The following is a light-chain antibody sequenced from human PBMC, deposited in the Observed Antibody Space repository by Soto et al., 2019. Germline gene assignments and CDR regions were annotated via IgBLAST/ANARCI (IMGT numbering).Light chain of an antibody. CDR2: ENN. V-gene: IGLV1-51*02. CDR3: GTWDSSLSAWV. CDR1: SSNIGNNY. J-gene: IGLJ3*02. Sequence: QSVLTQPPSVSAAPGQKVTISCSGSSSNIGNNYVSWYQQLPGTAPKLLIYENNKRPSGIPGRFSGSESGTSATLGITGLQTGDEADYYCGTWDSSLSAWVFGGGTKLTVL.